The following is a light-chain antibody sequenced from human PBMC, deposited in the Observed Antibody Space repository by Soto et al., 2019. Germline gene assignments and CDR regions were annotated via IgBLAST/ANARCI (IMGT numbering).Light chain of an antibody. CDR2: TTS. Sequence: DIVLTQSPGTLSLSPGERASLSCRASQSLSGYLAWYQQRPGQAPRLLIYTTSHRATDIPDRFSGSGSGTDFTLTISRLEPEDFVVYYCQQYGSSPWTFGQGTKVEIK. J-gene: IGKJ1*01. CDR1: QSLSGY. V-gene: IGKV3-20*01. CDR3: QQYGSSPWT.